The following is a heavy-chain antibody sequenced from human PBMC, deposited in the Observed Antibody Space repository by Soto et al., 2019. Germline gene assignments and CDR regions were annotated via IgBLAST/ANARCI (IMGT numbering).Heavy chain of an antibody. CDR1: DGSSSSYY. CDR3: ASSGEYSGYDPPGY. J-gene: IGHJ4*02. V-gene: IGHV4-59*01. CDR2: IYYSGST. Sequence: FDMLSLTCPVADGSSSSYYWSLIRTPPGKGLEWIGYIYYSGSTNYNPSLKSRVTISVDTSKNQFSLKLSSVTAADTAVYYCASSGEYSGYDPPGYWGQGTLVTVSS. D-gene: IGHD5-12*01.